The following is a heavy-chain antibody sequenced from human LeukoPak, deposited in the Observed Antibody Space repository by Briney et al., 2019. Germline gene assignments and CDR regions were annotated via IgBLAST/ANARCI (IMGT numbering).Heavy chain of an antibody. D-gene: IGHD5-12*01. V-gene: IGHV3-23*01. J-gene: IGHJ4*02. CDR2: ISPGGGPT. CDR1: GFPFSSHG. Sequence: PGGSLRLSCAGSGFPFSSHGMSWVRQAPGKGLEWVSGISPGGGPTYYADSVRGRFTISRDDSKNTLYLQMKNLRAEDTAVYYCAKDGAWLRFDDWGQGILVTVSS. CDR3: AKDGAWLRFDD.